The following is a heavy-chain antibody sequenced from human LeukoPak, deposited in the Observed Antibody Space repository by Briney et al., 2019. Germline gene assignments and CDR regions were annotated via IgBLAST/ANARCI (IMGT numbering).Heavy chain of an antibody. J-gene: IGHJ4*02. CDR2: ISSSGSTI. D-gene: IGHD6-19*01. CDR3: ARVAVNEVD. V-gene: IGHV3-48*03. Sequence: TGGSLRLSXAASGFTFSSYEMNWVCQAPGKGLEWVSYISSSGSTIYYADSVKGRFTISRDNAKNSLYLQMNSLRAEDTAVYYCARVAVNEVDWGQGTLVTVSS. CDR1: GFTFSSYE.